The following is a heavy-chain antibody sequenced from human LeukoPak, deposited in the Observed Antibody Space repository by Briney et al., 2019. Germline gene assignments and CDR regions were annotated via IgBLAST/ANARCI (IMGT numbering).Heavy chain of an antibody. Sequence: SETLSLTRTVSGVSISSGSYYWSWIRQPAGKGLEWIGRIYTSGSTNYNPSLKSRVTISVDTSKNQFSLKLSSVTAADTAVYYCARAPLGSGSYNYYYYYMDVWGKGTTVTVSS. CDR3: ARAPLGSGSYNYYYYYMDV. V-gene: IGHV4-61*02. CDR1: GVSISSGSYY. CDR2: IYTSGST. D-gene: IGHD3-10*01. J-gene: IGHJ6*03.